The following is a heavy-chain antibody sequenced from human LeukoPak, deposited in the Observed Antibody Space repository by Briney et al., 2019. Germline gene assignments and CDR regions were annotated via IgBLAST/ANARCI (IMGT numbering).Heavy chain of an antibody. J-gene: IGHJ4*02. V-gene: IGHV1-18*01. CDR3: ARQQERPMAYY. CDR2: ISTDNANA. D-gene: IGHD1-1*01. Sequence: ASVKVSCKASGYSFTSYGITWVRQAPGQGLEWMGWISTDNANANYAQKLQGRVPMTTDTSTNTAYMELRSLSSDDTAVYYCARQQERPMAYYRGQVTLVTVS. CDR1: GYSFTSYG.